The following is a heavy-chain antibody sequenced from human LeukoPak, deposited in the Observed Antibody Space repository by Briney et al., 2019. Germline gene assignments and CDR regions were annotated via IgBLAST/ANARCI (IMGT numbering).Heavy chain of an antibody. D-gene: IGHD2-2*01. V-gene: IGHV4-39*01. J-gene: IGHJ4*02. CDR3: ARDIVVVPAAIELFDY. CDR1: GGSISSSSYY. CDR2: IYYSGST. Sequence: SETLSLACTVSGGSISSSSYYWGWIRQPPGKGLEWIGSIYYSGSTYYNPSLKSRVTISVDTSKNQFSLKLSSVTAADTAVYYCARDIVVVPAAIELFDYWGQGTLVTVSS.